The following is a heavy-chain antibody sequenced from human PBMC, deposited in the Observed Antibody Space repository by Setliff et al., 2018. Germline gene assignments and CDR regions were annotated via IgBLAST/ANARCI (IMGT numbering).Heavy chain of an antibody. J-gene: IGHJ4*02. CDR1: GFTFCGYY. D-gene: IGHD6-25*01. Sequence: GGSLRLSCAASGFTFCGYYMQWVRQAPGKGLVWVSYIGESGNNIHYADSVKGRFTISRDNAKNSLYLQMNGLRAEDTAVYYCVRESGHSGMIDYWGQGTPVTVSS. CDR2: IGESGNNI. V-gene: IGHV3-48*01. CDR3: VRESGHSGMIDY.